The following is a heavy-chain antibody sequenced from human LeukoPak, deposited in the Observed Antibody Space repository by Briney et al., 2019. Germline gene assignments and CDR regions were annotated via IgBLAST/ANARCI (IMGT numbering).Heavy chain of an antibody. V-gene: IGHV4-4*07. CDR1: GGSVSSCY. CDR2: IYPSGTT. J-gene: IGHJ4*02. Sequence: PSETLSLTCSVSGGSVSSCYWSWIRQPAGKGLEWIGRIYPSGTTHYNPSLKSRVTMSVDTSKNQFSLKLTSVTAADTAVYYCADDYGDWGQGTLVTVSS. CDR3: ADDYGD. D-gene: IGHD4-17*01.